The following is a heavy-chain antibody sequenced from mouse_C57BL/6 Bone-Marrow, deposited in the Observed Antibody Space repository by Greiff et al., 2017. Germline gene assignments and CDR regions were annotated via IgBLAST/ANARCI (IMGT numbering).Heavy chain of an antibody. J-gene: IGHJ1*03. CDR3: ARGRSDV. Sequence: EVMLVESGGGLVKPGGSLKLSCAASGFTFSSYAMSWVRQTPEKRLEWVATISDGGSYTYYPDNVKGRFTISRDNAKNNLYLQMSHLKSEDTAMYYCARGRSDVWGTGTTVTVSS. CDR1: GFTFSSYA. V-gene: IGHV5-4*03. CDR2: ISDGGSYT.